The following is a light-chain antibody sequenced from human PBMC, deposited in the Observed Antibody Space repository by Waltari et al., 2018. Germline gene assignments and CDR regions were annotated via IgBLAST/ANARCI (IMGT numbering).Light chain of an antibody. J-gene: IGKJ2*01. CDR2: EVS. CDR3: MQGIHLYT. V-gene: IGKV2-29*02. Sequence: DIVMTQTPLSLSVTPGQPASLSCKSIQSLLHSDGKTYLYWYLQKPGQSPHPLFYEVSSRLSGVPDRFSGSVSGTDCTLKISRVEAEDVGVYYCMQGIHLYTFGQGTKLEIK. CDR1: QSLLHSDGKTY.